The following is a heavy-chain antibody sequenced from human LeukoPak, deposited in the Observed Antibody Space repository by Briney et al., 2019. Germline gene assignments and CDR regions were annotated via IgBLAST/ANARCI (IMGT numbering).Heavy chain of an antibody. CDR1: GGSIRSDD. CDR3: ARGRYGSGTYPFFDY. D-gene: IGHD3-10*01. CDR2: IYDSGST. V-gene: IGHV4-59*07. Sequence: SHTLSLTCTVAGGSIRSDDWSWIPQPPGRELEWIGHIYDSGSTKYSPSLKSRVTISVDTSKNHLSLRLTSVTAADTAMYYCARGRYGSGTYPFFDYWGQGSLVTVSS. J-gene: IGHJ4*02.